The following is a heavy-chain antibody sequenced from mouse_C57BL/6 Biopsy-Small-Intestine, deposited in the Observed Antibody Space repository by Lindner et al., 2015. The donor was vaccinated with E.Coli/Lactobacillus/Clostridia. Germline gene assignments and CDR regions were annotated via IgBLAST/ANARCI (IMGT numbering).Heavy chain of an antibody. Sequence: VQLQESGAELVKPGASVKISCKASGYAFSSYWMNWVKQRPGKGLEWIGQIYPGDGDTNYNGKFKGKATLTADKSSSTAYMQLSSLTSEDSAVYFCARCPYYYGRGYYAMDYWGQGTSVTVSS. CDR2: IYPGDGDT. D-gene: IGHD1-1*01. CDR3: ARCPYYYGRGYYAMDY. V-gene: IGHV1-80*01. J-gene: IGHJ4*01. CDR1: GYAFSSYW.